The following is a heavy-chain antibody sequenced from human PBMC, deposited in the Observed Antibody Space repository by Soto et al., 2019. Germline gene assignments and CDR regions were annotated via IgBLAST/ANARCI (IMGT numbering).Heavy chain of an antibody. CDR1: GFSLSTSGVG. CDR2: IYWNDDK. V-gene: IGHV2-5*01. J-gene: IGHJ1*01. Sequence: QITLKESCPTLVKPTQTLTLTCTFSGFSLSTSGVGVGWIRQPPGKALEWLALIYWNDDKRYSPSLKSRLTITKDTSKNLVVLTMTNMDPVDTATYYCAHRRASWFGEFDAYFQHWGQGTLVTVSS. D-gene: IGHD3-10*01. CDR3: AHRRASWFGEFDAYFQH.